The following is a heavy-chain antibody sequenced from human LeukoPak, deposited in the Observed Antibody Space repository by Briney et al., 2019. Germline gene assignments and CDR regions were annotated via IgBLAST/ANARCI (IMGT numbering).Heavy chain of an antibody. CDR3: ARDPSGYFNY. CDR2: IYYSGST. D-gene: IGHD3-22*01. J-gene: IGHJ4*02. CDR1: GGSVSSGNYY. Sequence: PSETLSLTCTVSGGSVSSGNYYWSWIRQPPGKGLEWIGYIYYSGSTNYNPSLKSRVTISVDTSKNQFSLKLSSVTAADTAVYYCARDPSGYFNYWDQGTLATVSS. V-gene: IGHV4-61*01.